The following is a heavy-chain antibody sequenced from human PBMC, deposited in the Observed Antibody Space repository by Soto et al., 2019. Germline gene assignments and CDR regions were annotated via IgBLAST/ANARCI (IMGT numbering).Heavy chain of an antibody. D-gene: IGHD1-26*01. CDR3: ARFTSGSSGDY. Sequence: EVQLVESGGDLVQPGGSLRLSCVASGFTFNTYWMSWVRQAPGKGLEWVANIKEDGSDKYYVDSVKGRFTISRDNAKYLLYLQMNRLGAECTAMYYCARFTSGSSGDYWGQGTLVTVSS. CDR1: GFTFNTYW. J-gene: IGHJ4*02. V-gene: IGHV3-7*01. CDR2: IKEDGSDK.